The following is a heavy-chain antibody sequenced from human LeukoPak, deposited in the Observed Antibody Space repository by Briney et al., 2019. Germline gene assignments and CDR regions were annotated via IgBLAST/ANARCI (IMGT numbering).Heavy chain of an antibody. D-gene: IGHD1-26*01. Sequence: ASAKVSCKASGYTFTGYYMHWVRQAPGQGLEWMGWINPNSGGTNYAQKFQGRVTMTRDTSISTAYTELSRLRSDDTAVYYCARVVVGATTPEVAFDIWGQGTMVTVSS. V-gene: IGHV1-2*02. CDR1: GYTFTGYY. CDR3: ARVVVGATTPEVAFDI. CDR2: INPNSGGT. J-gene: IGHJ3*02.